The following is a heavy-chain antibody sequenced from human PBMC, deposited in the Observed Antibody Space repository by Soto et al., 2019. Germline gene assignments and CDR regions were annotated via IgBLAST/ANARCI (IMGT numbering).Heavy chain of an antibody. V-gene: IGHV1-69*01. J-gene: IGHJ6*02. CDR1: GVTFSKFI. D-gene: IGHD6-19*01. Sequence: QVQLEQSGGEVKKPGSSVKVSCKASGVTFSKFIMTWVRQAPGLGLEWEGGIIPIFGTANYAQKFQGRVTITADESTSTSYLEVSNLRSEDTAVYYCAKVRYSSPMGYYYGMDVWGQGTAVTVSS. CDR2: IIPIFGTA. CDR3: AKVRYSSPMGYYYGMDV.